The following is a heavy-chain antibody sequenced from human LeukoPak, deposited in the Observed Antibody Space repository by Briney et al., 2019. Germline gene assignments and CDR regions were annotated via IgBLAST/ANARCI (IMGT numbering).Heavy chain of an antibody. J-gene: IGHJ4*02. CDR1: GYTFTSYG. Sequence: ASVKVSCKASGYTFTSYGIRWVRQAPGQGLEWMGWISAYNGNTNYAQKLQGRVTMTTDTSTSTAYMELRSLRSDDTAVYYCARDQMAVAGTREFDYWGQGTLVTVSS. CDR2: ISAYNGNT. V-gene: IGHV1-18*01. D-gene: IGHD6-19*01. CDR3: ARDQMAVAGTREFDY.